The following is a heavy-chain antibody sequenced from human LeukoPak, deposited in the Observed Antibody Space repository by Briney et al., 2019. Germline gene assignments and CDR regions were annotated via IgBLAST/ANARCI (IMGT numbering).Heavy chain of an antibody. CDR3: ARLGAGRSTTGDNWFDP. CDR1: GYSFTSYW. V-gene: IGHV5-51*01. J-gene: IGHJ5*02. D-gene: IGHD3-16*01. Sequence: GESQKISCKGSGYSFTSYWIGWVRQMPGKGLEWMGIIYHGDSDTRYSPSFQGQVTISADKSISTAYLQWSSLKASDTAMYYCARLGAGRSTTGDNWFDPWGQGTLVSVSS. CDR2: IYHGDSDT.